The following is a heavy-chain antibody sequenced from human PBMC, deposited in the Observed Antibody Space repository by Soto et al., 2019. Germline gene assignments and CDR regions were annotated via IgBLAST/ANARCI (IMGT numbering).Heavy chain of an antibody. Sequence: QLQLQESGPGLVKPSETLSLTCTVSGGSISSSSYYWGWIRQPPGKGLEWIGSIYYSGSTYYNPSLKSRDTLTVDTSKHQLSLKLSSVAAADTAVYYCARRRSTIFAWCFDPWGQGTLVTVSS. CDR2: IYYSGST. CDR1: GGSISSSSYY. J-gene: IGHJ5*02. CDR3: ARRRSTIFAWCFDP. D-gene: IGHD3-3*01. V-gene: IGHV4-39*01.